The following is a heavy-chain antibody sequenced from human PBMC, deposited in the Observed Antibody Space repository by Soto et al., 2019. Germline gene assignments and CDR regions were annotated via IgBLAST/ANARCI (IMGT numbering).Heavy chain of an antibody. Sequence: VQLLESGGGLVQPGGSLRLSCAASGFSFSSYAMSWVRQAPGKGLDWVSGISGSGSSTYYADSVKGRFTISRDISKNTLYLQINSLRAEDTAVYYCAKAFRPYGDYPTGLFDSWGQGTLLTVSS. CDR3: AKAFRPYGDYPTGLFDS. V-gene: IGHV3-23*01. J-gene: IGHJ4*02. CDR1: GFSFSSYA. D-gene: IGHD4-17*01. CDR2: ISGSGSST.